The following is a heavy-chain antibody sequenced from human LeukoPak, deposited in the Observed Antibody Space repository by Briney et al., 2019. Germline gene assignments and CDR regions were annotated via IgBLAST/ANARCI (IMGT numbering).Heavy chain of an antibody. Sequence: PSQTLSLTCTVSGGSISSGSYYWSWIRQPAGKGLEWIGRIYTSGSTNYNPSLKSRVTISVDTSKNQFSLKLSSVTAADTAVYYCARDGSWNEVPGENAFDIWGQGTMVTVSS. CDR2: IYTSGST. CDR3: ARDGSWNEVPGENAFDI. D-gene: IGHD1-1*01. V-gene: IGHV4-61*02. CDR1: GGSISSGSYY. J-gene: IGHJ3*02.